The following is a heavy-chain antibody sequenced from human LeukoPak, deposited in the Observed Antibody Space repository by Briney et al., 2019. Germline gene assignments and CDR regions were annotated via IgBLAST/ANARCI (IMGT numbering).Heavy chain of an antibody. V-gene: IGHV1-2*06. J-gene: IGHJ4*02. CDR2: INPNSGGT. CDR3: ARVSYYDSSGYFHFDY. CDR1: GYTFTGYY. D-gene: IGHD3-22*01. Sequence: ASVKVSCKASGYTFTGYYMHWVRQAPGQGLEWMGRINPNSGGTNYAQKLQGRVTMTRDTSISTAYMELSRLRSDDTAVYYCARVSYYDSSGYFHFDYWGQGTLVTVSS.